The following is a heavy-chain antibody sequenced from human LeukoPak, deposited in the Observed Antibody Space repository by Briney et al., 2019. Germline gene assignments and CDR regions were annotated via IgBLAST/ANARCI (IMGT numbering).Heavy chain of an antibody. V-gene: IGHV1-18*01. Sequence: ASVKVSCKASGYTFTSYGISWVRQAPGQGLEWMGWISAYNGNTNYAQKLQGRVTMTTDTSTSTAYMELRSLRSDGTAVYYCARVINCCGDCYSRWFDPWGQGTLVTVSS. CDR1: GYTFTSYG. J-gene: IGHJ5*02. CDR3: ARVINCCGDCYSRWFDP. D-gene: IGHD2-21*02. CDR2: ISAYNGNT.